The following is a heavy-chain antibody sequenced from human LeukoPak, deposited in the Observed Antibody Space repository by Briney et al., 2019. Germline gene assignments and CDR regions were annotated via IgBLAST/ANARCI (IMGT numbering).Heavy chain of an antibody. Sequence: GASVKVSCKASGYTFTSYYMHWVRQAPGQGLEWMGIINPSGGSTSYAQKFQGRVTMTRDTSTSTVYMELSSLRSEDTAVYYCAGGDCLWNYDAYYYYYGMDVWGQGTTVTVSS. V-gene: IGHV1-46*01. CDR2: INPSGGST. J-gene: IGHJ6*02. CDR1: GYTFTSYY. CDR3: AGGDCLWNYDAYYYYYGMDV. D-gene: IGHD1-7*01.